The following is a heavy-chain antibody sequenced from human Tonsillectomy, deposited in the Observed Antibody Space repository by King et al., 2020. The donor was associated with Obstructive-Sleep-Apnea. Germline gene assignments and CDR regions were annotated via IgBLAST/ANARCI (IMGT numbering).Heavy chain of an antibody. Sequence: QLVQSGGGLVQPGRSLRLSCADSGFTFDDYAMHWVRQAPGKGLEWVSGISWNSGTIGYVDSVKGRFTISRDNAKNSLYLQMNSLRAEDTALYYCVKGDYGSGQSGGDVWGQGTTVTVSS. J-gene: IGHJ6*02. CDR2: ISWNSGTI. CDR1: GFTFDDYA. D-gene: IGHD3-10*01. V-gene: IGHV3-9*01. CDR3: VKGDYGSGQSGGDV.